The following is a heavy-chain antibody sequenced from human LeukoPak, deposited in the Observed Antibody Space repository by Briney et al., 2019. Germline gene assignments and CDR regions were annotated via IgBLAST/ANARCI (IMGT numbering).Heavy chain of an antibody. CDR3: AKARNNYYDSTGRKKNWYFDL. D-gene: IGHD3-22*01. CDR2: ISDSGGST. CDR1: GITFSSYA. Sequence: GGSLRLSCAASGITFSSYAMSWVRQAPGKGLESVSAISDSGGSTYYADSVKGRFTISRDNSKNTLYLQMNSLRAEDTAVYYCAKARNNYYDSTGRKKNWYFDLWGRGTLVTVSS. J-gene: IGHJ2*01. V-gene: IGHV3-23*01.